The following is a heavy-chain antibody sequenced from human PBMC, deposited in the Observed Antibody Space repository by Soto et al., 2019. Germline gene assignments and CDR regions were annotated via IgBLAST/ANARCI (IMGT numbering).Heavy chain of an antibody. D-gene: IGHD2-15*01. CDR3: ARDRGHGGNPAPFGY. CDR1: GFTFRSSG. V-gene: IGHV3-33*01. Sequence: QVQLADSGGGVAQPGRSLRLSCAASGFTFRSSGMHWVRQAPGKGLEWVALIWFDGSNTHYADSVKGRFTISRDNSNKTLYLQMHSLRHEDTAVYYCARDRGHGGNPAPFGYWGQGTLVSVSS. J-gene: IGHJ4*02. CDR2: IWFDGSNT.